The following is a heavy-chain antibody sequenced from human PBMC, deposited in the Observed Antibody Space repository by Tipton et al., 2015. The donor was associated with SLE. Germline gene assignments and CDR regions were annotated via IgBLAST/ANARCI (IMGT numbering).Heavy chain of an antibody. V-gene: IGHV4-34*01. D-gene: IGHD3-10*01. J-gene: IGHJ6*02. Sequence: TLSLTCAVYGGSFTCYYWTWIRQPPGKGLEWIGEINHIGSTNYNPSLKSRVTISVDTSKNQFSLKLSSVTAADTAVYYCARDRLLWFGELLNYYYGMDVWGQGTTVTVSS. CDR1: GGSFTCYY. CDR2: INHIGST. CDR3: ARDRLLWFGELLNYYYGMDV.